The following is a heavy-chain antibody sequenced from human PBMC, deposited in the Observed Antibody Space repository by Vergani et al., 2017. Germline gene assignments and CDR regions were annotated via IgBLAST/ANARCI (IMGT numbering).Heavy chain of an antibody. D-gene: IGHD5-18*01. CDR2: IKYDGSKK. J-gene: IGHJ5*02. CDR3: ARSPHGYTYGGYISQFDP. Sequence: EVQLVASGGGLVQRGGSLRLSCEASGFTFSNLWMTWVRQAPGKGREWVANIKYDGSKKNYVDSVKGRFTISRDNAKNSLYLQMNNLRVDDTAVYFWARSPHGYTYGGYISQFDPWGQGTLVTVSS. CDR1: GFTFSNLW. V-gene: IGHV3-7*01.